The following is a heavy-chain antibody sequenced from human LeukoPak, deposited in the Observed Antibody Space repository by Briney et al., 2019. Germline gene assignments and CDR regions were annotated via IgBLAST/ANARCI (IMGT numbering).Heavy chain of an antibody. Sequence: ASVKVSCKPSGYTSTGYYMHWVRQAPGQGLEWMGRINPNSGGTNYAQKFQGRVTMTRDTSISTAYMELSRLRSDDTAVYYCARSASPLFDYWGQGTLVTVSS. V-gene: IGHV1-2*06. J-gene: IGHJ4*02. CDR3: ARSASPLFDY. D-gene: IGHD6-6*01. CDR1: GYTSTGYY. CDR2: INPNSGGT.